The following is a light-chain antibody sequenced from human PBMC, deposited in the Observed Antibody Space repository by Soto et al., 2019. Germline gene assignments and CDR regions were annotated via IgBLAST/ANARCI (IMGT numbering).Light chain of an antibody. J-gene: IGLJ3*02. Sequence: QPVLTQPPSASGTPGQRVTISCSGSTSNIGSSYVFWYQHLPGTAPKLLIYKNNQQPPGVPDRLSASKSGTSASLAISGLRSEDEADYYCAATDDILSGWVFGGGTKLTVL. V-gene: IGLV1-47*01. CDR1: TSNIGSSY. CDR2: KNN. CDR3: AATDDILSGWV.